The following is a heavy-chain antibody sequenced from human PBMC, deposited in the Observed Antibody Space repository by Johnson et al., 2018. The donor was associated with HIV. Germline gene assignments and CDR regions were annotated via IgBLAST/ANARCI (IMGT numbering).Heavy chain of an antibody. D-gene: IGHD5-12*01. Sequence: QVQLVESGGGVVQPGESLTLSCAASGFTFSNYGVNWVRQAPGKGLEWVAFIKTDGTNKYYADFVKGRLTISRDNSRNTVYLQMSNLRNEETAVYYCAKGEAQEGWIKLGSYAFDFWGRGTMVTVSS. CDR2: IKTDGTNK. CDR1: GFTFSNYG. V-gene: IGHV3-30*02. J-gene: IGHJ3*01. CDR3: AKGEAQEGWIKLGSYAFDF.